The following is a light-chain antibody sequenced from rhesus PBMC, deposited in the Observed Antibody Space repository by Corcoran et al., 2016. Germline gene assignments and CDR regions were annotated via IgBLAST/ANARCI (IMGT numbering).Light chain of an antibody. CDR3: CSYAGNYTYI. Sequence: QAALTQPRSVSGSPGQSVTISCTGTSSDIGGYNYVSWYQQHPGTAPKLMIYGVSRRPSGVSDRFSGPKSGNTASLTISGLQAEDEADYYCCSYAGNYTYIFGVGTRLTVL. V-gene: IGLV2-32*01. CDR1: SSDIGGYNY. CDR2: GVS. J-gene: IGLJ1*01.